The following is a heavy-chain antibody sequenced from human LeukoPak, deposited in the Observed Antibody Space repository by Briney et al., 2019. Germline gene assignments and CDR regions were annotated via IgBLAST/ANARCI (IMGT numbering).Heavy chain of an antibody. CDR1: GFTFSNAW. J-gene: IGHJ4*02. CDR2: IKSKTDGETT. V-gene: IGHV3-15*07. CDR3: STSYLAVAGYYFDY. Sequence: GALRLSCAASGFTFSNAWMNWVRQAPGKGLEWVGRIKSKTDGETTDYAAPVKGRFTISRDDSKYTLFLQMNSLKTEDTAVYYCSTSYLAVAGYYFDYWGQGTPVTVSS. D-gene: IGHD6-19*01.